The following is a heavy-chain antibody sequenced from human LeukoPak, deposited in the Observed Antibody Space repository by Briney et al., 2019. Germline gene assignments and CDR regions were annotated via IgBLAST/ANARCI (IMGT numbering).Heavy chain of an antibody. D-gene: IGHD5-12*01. CDR1: GFTFSSYS. CDR2: ISSSSSYI. Sequence: GGSLRLSCAASGFTFSSYSMNWVRQAPGKGLEWVSSISSSSSYIYYADSAKGRFTISRDNAKNSLYLQMNSLRAEDTAVYYCARDPGYSGYEVPFDYWGQGTLVTVSS. J-gene: IGHJ4*02. V-gene: IGHV3-21*01. CDR3: ARDPGYSGYEVPFDY.